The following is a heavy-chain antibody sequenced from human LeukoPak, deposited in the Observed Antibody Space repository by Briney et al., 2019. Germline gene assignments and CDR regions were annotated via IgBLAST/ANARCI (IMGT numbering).Heavy chain of an antibody. CDR3: AKSPLAYCSGASCHLYFDY. J-gene: IGHJ4*02. D-gene: IGHD2-15*01. Sequence: GGSLRLSCAASGFTLSTYAMNWVRQAPGKGLEWVSGISDSGGYIYYADSVEGRFTISRDNSKNTLYLQMNSLRAEDTAIYYCAKSPLAYCSGASCHLYFDYWGQGTLVTVSS. CDR1: GFTLSTYA. V-gene: IGHV3-23*01. CDR2: ISDSGGYI.